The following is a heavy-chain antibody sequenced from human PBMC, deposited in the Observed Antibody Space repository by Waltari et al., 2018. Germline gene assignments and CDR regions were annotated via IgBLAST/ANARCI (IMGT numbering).Heavy chain of an antibody. CDR1: GGSFSGYY. CDR3: AREEGYYYYYMDV. J-gene: IGHJ6*03. CDR2: INHSGST. Sequence: QVQLQQWGAGLLKPSETLSLTCAVYGGSFSGYYWSWIRQPPGKGLEWIGEINHSGSTNYNPSLKSRVTISVDTSKNQFSLKLSSVTAADTAVYYCAREEGYYYYYMDVWGKGTTVTVSS. V-gene: IGHV4-34*01.